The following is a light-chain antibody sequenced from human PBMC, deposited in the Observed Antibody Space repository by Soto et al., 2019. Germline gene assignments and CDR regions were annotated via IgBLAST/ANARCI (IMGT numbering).Light chain of an antibody. CDR2: QVN. V-gene: IGLV2-14*01. Sequence: QSVLTQPASVSGSPGQSITISCSGTSSDIGFYNYVSWYQQHPGKAPKLIIHQVNNRPSGISARFSGSKFGNTASLTISGLQAEDEADYFCSSYQSSSTPYVFGTGTQLTVL. CDR1: SSDIGFYNY. J-gene: IGLJ1*01. CDR3: SSYQSSSTPYV.